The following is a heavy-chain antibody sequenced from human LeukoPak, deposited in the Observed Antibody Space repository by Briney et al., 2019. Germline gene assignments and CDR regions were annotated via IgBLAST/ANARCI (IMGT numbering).Heavy chain of an antibody. CDR1: GDSISDYY. Sequence: PSETLSLTCTVSGDSISDYYWSWLRQFAGKGLEWIGRIHISGGTDYNPSLKGRVTMSLDTSKNQFSLRLTSVTATDTAVYYCARVKLTTVTSHDSWGQGTLVTVSS. J-gene: IGHJ4*02. CDR3: ARVKLTTVTSHDS. V-gene: IGHV4-4*07. D-gene: IGHD4-11*01. CDR2: IHISGGT.